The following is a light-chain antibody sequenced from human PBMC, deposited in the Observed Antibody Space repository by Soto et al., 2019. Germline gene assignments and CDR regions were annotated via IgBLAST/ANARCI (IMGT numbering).Light chain of an antibody. J-gene: IGLJ7*01. V-gene: IGLV2-23*01. CDR2: EGS. CDR1: SSDDGSYNL. Sequence: QAVVTQPASVSGSPGQSITISCTGTSSDDGSYNLVSWYQQHPGKAPKLMIYEGSKRPSGVSNRFSGSKSGNTASLTISGLQAEDEADYYCCSYAGSSTAVFGGGTQLTVL. CDR3: CSYAGSSTAV.